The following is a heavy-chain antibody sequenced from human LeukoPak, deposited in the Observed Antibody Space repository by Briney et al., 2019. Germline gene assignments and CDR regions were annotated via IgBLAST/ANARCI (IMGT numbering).Heavy chain of an antibody. CDR2: IYTSGNT. Sequence: PSETLSLTCTVSGGSISSGSYYWSWIRQPAGKGLEWIGRIYTSGNTNYNPSLKSRVTISVDTSKNQFSLKLSSVTAADTAVYYCARGYYDILTGHIPYYFDYWGQGTLVTVSS. V-gene: IGHV4-61*02. D-gene: IGHD3-9*01. J-gene: IGHJ4*02. CDR3: ARGYYDILTGHIPYYFDY. CDR1: GGSISSGSYY.